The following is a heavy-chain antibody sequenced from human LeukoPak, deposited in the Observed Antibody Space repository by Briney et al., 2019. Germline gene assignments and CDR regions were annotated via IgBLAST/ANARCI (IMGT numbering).Heavy chain of an antibody. CDR3: AKASGFGLYYFDY. CDR2: ISGSGGST. Sequence: GGSLRLSCAASGFTFSSYAMSWVRQAPGKGLEWVSAISGSGGSTYYADSVKGRLTISRDNSKNTLYLQMNSLRAEDTAVYYCAKASGFGLYYFDYWGQGTLVTVSS. J-gene: IGHJ4*02. V-gene: IGHV3-23*01. D-gene: IGHD5-12*01. CDR1: GFTFSSYA.